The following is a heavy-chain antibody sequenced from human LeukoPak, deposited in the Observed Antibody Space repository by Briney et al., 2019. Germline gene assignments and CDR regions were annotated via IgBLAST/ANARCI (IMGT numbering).Heavy chain of an antibody. CDR1: GSRFTNYW. V-gene: IGHV5-51*01. D-gene: IGHD1-26*01. Sequence: GEPLQLSCKGSGSRFTNYWIGWVRQMPGKGLEGMGIIYPVDSDTRYSPSFQGQVTISADKSLSTAYLQWSSLKASDTAVYYCARRAADWELLDYWGQGTLVTVSS. CDR2: IYPVDSDT. J-gene: IGHJ4*02. CDR3: ARRAADWELLDY.